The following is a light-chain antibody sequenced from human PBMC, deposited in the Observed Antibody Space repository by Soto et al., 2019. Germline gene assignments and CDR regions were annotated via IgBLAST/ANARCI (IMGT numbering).Light chain of an antibody. J-gene: IGLJ2*01. Sequence: QSVLTQPPSASGSLGQSVTISCTGTSSDVGGYNSVSWYQQRPGKAPKLLIYDVTKRPSGVPVRFSGSKSGNTASLTVSGLQSGDEVDYYCSSFGGSDNVIFGGGTKLTVL. CDR3: SSFGGSDNVI. V-gene: IGLV2-8*01. CDR2: DVT. CDR1: SSDVGGYNS.